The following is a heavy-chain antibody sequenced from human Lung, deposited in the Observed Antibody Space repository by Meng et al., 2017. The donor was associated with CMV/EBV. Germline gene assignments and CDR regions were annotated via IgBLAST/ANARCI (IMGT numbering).Heavy chain of an antibody. CDR3: APLGTSSADPPN. CDR1: GFTFSSYA. D-gene: IGHD6-19*01. CDR2: ISYDGGNK. J-gene: IGHJ4*02. V-gene: IGHV3-30*04. Sequence: GESLKISCAASGFTFSSYAMHWVRQAPGKGLEWVAVISYDGGNKYYADSVKGRFTISRDNSKNTLYLQMNSLRAEDTAVYYCAPLGTSSADPPNWGQGTLVTVPS.